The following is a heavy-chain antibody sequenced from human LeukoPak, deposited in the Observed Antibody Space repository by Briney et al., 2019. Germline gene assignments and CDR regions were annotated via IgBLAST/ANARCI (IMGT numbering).Heavy chain of an antibody. V-gene: IGHV3-21*01. D-gene: IGHD2-2*01. CDR1: GFTFSSYS. CDR2: ISSSSSYI. CDR3: ARDRGYCSSTSCYGEYYFDY. Sequence: GGSLRLSCAASGFTFSSYSMNWVRHAPGKGLEWVSSISSSSSYIYYADSVKGRFTISRDNAKNSLYLQMNSLRAEDTAVYYCARDRGYCSSTSCYGEYYFDYWGQGTLVTVSS. J-gene: IGHJ4*02.